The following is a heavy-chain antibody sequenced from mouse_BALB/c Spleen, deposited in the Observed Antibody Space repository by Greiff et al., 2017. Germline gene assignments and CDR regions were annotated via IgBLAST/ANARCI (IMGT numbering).Heavy chain of an antibody. V-gene: IGHV5-6*02. CDR3: ARPGDGSSYEGYFDV. J-gene: IGHJ1*01. CDR1: GLTGSRDG. CDR2: ISSGGSYT. D-gene: IGHD1-1*01. Sequence: EVKLEESGGDLVKPGGSLKLSCAAAGLTGSRDGMSWVRQTPDKRREWGATISSGGSYTYYPDSVKGRFTISRDNAKNTLYLQMSSLKSEDTAMYYCARPGDGSSYEGYFDVWGAGTTVTVSS.